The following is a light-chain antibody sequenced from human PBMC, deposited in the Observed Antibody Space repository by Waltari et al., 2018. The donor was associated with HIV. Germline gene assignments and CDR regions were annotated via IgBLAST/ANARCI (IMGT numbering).Light chain of an antibody. Sequence: EIVLTQSPATLSVSPGDRATLSCRASQSVSTNLAWYQQKPGQDPGLLIYSASTRATGISSRFSGSWSGTVFTLTISSLQSEDFAVYYCQQYNDWPPLTFGGGTKVEMK. CDR2: SAS. J-gene: IGKJ4*01. CDR1: QSVSTN. CDR3: QQYNDWPPLT. V-gene: IGKV3-15*01.